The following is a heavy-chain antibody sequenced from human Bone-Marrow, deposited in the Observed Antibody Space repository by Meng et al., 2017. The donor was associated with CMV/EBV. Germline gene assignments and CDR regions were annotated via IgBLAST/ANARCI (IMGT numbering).Heavy chain of an antibody. V-gene: IGHV5-10-1*01. CDR3: ATPTGTTDY. CDR1: GYTFTGYY. Sequence: VQLVRSGAEVKKPGASVKVSCKASGYTFTGYYMHWVRQAPGQGLEWMGRIDPSDSYTNYSPSFQGHVTISADKSISTAYLQWSSLKASDTAMYYCATPTGTTDYWGQGTLVTVSS. D-gene: IGHD1-7*01. CDR2: IDPSDSYT. J-gene: IGHJ4*02.